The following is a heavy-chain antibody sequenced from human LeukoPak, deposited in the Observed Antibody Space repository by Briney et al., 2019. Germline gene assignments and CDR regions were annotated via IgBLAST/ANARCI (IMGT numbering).Heavy chain of an antibody. Sequence: PSGTLSLTCAVSGGSISSSNWWSWVRQPPGKGLEWIGEIYRSGTTNYNPSLKSRVTISVDKSKNQFSLKLSSVTAADTAVYYCARDLDGSGTSSFWGQGTLVTVSS. CDR1: GGSISSSNW. D-gene: IGHD3-10*01. CDR3: ARDLDGSGTSSF. CDR2: IYRSGTT. V-gene: IGHV4-4*02. J-gene: IGHJ4*02.